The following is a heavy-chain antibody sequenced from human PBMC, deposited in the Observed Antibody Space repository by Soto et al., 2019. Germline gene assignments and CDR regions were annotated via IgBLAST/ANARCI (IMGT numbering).Heavy chain of an antibody. D-gene: IGHD4-17*01. CDR3: ASEGVYGGIFDY. CDR2: IIPIFGTA. V-gene: IGHV1-69*01. CDR1: GGTFSSYA. Sequence: QVQLVQSGAEVKKPGSSVKVSCKASGGTFSSYAISWVRQAPGQGLEWMGGIIPIFGTANYAQKFQGRVPITADESTSTADMELSSLRSEDTAVYYCASEGVYGGIFDYWGQGTLVTVSS. J-gene: IGHJ4*02.